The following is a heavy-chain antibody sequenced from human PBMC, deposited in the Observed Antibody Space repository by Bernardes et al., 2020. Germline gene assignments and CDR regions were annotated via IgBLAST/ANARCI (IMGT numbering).Heavy chain of an antibody. V-gene: IGHV1-18*04. CDR3: ARVEGFCSGGTCFSLFYFDH. J-gene: IGHJ4*02. CDR1: GYTYTNYG. Sequence: ASVKVSCKASGYTYTNYGIGWVRQAPGHGLEWLGWISGYNGNTNYARHLQDRISMTADISTNTAFMELRRLRSDDTAVYYCARVEGFCSGGTCFSLFYFDHWGQETLVSVSS. CDR2: ISGYNGNT. D-gene: IGHD2-15*01.